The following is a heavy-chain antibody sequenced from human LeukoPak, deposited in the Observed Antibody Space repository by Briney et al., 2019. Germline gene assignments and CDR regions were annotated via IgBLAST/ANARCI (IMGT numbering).Heavy chain of an antibody. J-gene: IGHJ4*02. CDR3: ARDLSRDYDILTGSRPTPFPDWG. D-gene: IGHD3-9*01. Sequence: GGSLRLSCAASGFTFSSYSMNWVRQAPGKGLEWVSSISSSSSYIYYADSVKGRFTISRDNAKNSLYLQMNSLRAEDTAVYYCARDLSRDYDILTGSRPTPFPDWGWGQGTLVTVSS. CDR2: ISSSSSYI. V-gene: IGHV3-21*01. CDR1: GFTFSSYS.